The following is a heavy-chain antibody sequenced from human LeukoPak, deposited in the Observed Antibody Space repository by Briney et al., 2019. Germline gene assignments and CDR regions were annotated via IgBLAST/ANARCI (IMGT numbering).Heavy chain of an antibody. Sequence: PGGSLRLSCAASGFTFNTYSMNWVRQAPGKGLEWVSSISSGGSYVYYADSVKGRFTISRDNAKNSLYLQMNSLRAEDTAVYYCGRDRERSLSYHYYYMDVWGQGTTVTVSS. CDR3: GRDRERSLSYHYYYMDV. CDR1: GFTFNTYS. J-gene: IGHJ6*03. V-gene: IGHV3-21*01. CDR2: ISSGGSYV. D-gene: IGHD2/OR15-2a*01.